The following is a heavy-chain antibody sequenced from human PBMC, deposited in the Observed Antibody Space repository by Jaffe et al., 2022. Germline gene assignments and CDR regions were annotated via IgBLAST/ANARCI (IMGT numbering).Heavy chain of an antibody. CDR3: ARDRGDMTTDAIDAFDI. CDR1: GGSISSGSYY. CDR2: IYTSGST. D-gene: IGHD4-17*01. V-gene: IGHV4-61*02. Sequence: QVQLQESGPGLVKPSQTLSLTCTVSGGSISSGSYYWSWIRQPAGKGLEWIGRIYTSGSTNYNPSLKSRVTISVDTSKNQFSLKLSSVTAADTAVYYCARDRGDMTTDAIDAFDIWGQGTMVTVSS. J-gene: IGHJ3*02.